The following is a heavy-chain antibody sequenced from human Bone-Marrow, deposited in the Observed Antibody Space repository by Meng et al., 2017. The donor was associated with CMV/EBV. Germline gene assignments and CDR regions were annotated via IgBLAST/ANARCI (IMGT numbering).Heavy chain of an antibody. J-gene: IGHJ3*02. CDR1: GFTFSDYY. D-gene: IGHD2-2*02. CDR2: ISSSGSTI. Sequence: GGSLRLSCAASGFTFSDYYMSWIRQAPGKGLEWVSYISSSGSTIYYADSVKGRFTISRDNAKNSLYLQMNSLRAEDTAVYYCARDLDCSSTSCYTRSATDIWGQGTMVTFSS. V-gene: IGHV3-11*04. CDR3: ARDLDCSSTSCYTRSATDI.